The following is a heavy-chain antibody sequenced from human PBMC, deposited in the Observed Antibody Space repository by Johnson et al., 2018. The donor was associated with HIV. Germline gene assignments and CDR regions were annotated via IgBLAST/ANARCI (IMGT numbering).Heavy chain of an antibody. CDR1: GFTFRSYG. CDR2: FGSAGDT. Sequence: VQLVESGGGVVQPGRSLRLSCVASGFTFRSYGMHWVRQVTGKGLEWLSAFGSAGDTYYSDSVKDRFTISRDTAKNSFYLQMNSLRAEDTAVYYCAKGPQGIATPDAFDIWGQGTMVTVSS. J-gene: IGHJ3*02. V-gene: IGHV3-13*01. D-gene: IGHD2-21*01. CDR3: AKGPQGIATPDAFDI.